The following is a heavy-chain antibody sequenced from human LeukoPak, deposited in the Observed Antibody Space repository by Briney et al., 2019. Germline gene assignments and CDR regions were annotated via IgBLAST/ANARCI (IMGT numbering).Heavy chain of an antibody. J-gene: IGHJ3*02. CDR3: ARPSIAVGGAFDI. V-gene: IGHV1-2*04. CDR2: INPNSGGT. D-gene: IGHD6-19*01. CDR1: GYTFTGYY. Sequence: APVKVSCKASGYTFTGYYMHWVRQAPGQGLEWMGWINPNSGGTNYAQKFQGWVTMTRDTSISTAYMELSRLRSDDTAVYYCARPSIAVGGAFDIWGQGTMVTVSS.